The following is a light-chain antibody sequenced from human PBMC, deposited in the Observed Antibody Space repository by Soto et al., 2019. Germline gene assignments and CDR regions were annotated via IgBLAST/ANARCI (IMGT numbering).Light chain of an antibody. V-gene: IGKV1-27*01. CDR3: QKYNSGPLT. CDR2: AAS. CDR1: LPISNY. Sequence: DIQMTQSTSPPSAFVEDSVTTNCRASLPISNYLAWYKQKPGKIPNIXIYAASTLQAGVPSRFSGSGSGTDFTLTISSLQPEDVEAYYCQKYNSGPLTFGGGTKVDIK. J-gene: IGKJ4*01.